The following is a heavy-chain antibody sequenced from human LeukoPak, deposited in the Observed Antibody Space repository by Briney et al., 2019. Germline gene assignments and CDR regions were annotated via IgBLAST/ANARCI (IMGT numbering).Heavy chain of an antibody. V-gene: IGHV4-39*07. J-gene: IGHJ6*02. D-gene: IGHD5-18*01. Sequence: PSETLSLTCTVSGGSISSGSYYWVWIRQPPGKGLEWIGSIYYSGSTYYNPSLKSRVTISVDTSKNQFSLKLSSVTAADTAVYYCARLDTAMVGGYGMDVWGQGTTVTVSS. CDR2: IYYSGST. CDR3: ARLDTAMVGGYGMDV. CDR1: GGSISSGSYY.